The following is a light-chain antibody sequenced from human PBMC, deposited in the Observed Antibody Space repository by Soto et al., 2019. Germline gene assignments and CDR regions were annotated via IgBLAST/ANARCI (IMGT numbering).Light chain of an antibody. CDR2: AAS. J-gene: IGKJ1*01. CDR1: QTISRN. V-gene: IGKV1-39*01. Sequence: DIQMTQSPSSLSASVGDRVTITCRASQTISRNLNWYQQRPGKAPKLLIYAASNLQSGVPSRFSGSGSGTDFILTISGLQSEDFATYYCQQSYRRWTFGQGTKVDIK. CDR3: QQSYRRWT.